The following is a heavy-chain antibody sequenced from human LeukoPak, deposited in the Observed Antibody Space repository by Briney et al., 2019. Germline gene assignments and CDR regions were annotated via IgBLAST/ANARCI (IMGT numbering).Heavy chain of an antibody. CDR1: GGSFSGYY. CDR2: INHSGST. D-gene: IGHD2-2*01. J-gene: IGHJ6*02. CDR3: ARLLPATGMAADV. Sequence: SETLPLTCAVYGGSFSGYYWSWIRQPPGKGLEWIGEINHSGSTYYNPSLKSRVTISVDTSKNQFSLKLSSVTAADTAVYYCARLLPATGMAADVWGQGTTVTVSS. V-gene: IGHV4-34*01.